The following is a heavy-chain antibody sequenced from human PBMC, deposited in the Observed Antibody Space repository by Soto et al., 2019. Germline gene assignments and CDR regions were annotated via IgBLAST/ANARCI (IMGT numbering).Heavy chain of an antibody. CDR3: AGAGYSSSQYYFDY. Sequence: PGGSLRLSCAASGSTFSSYWMSWVRQAPGKGLEWVANIKQDGSEKYYVDSVKGRFTISRDNAKNSLYLQMNSLRAEDTAVYYCAGAGYSSSQYYFDYWGQGTLVTVSS. CDR2: IKQDGSEK. D-gene: IGHD6-13*01. V-gene: IGHV3-7*04. J-gene: IGHJ4*02. CDR1: GSTFSSYW.